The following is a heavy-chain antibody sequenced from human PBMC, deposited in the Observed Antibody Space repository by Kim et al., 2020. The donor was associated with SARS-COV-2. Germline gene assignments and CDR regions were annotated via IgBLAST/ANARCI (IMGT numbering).Heavy chain of an antibody. CDR3: AKALTIFGVVPSDGMDV. CDR1: GFTFSSYG. V-gene: IGHV3-30*18. D-gene: IGHD3-3*01. CDR2: ISYDGSNK. J-gene: IGHJ6*02. Sequence: GGSLRLSCAASGFTFSSYGMHWVRQAPGKGLEWVAVISYDGSNKYYADSVKGRFTISRDNSKNTLYLQMNSLRAEDTAVYYCAKALTIFGVVPSDGMDVWGQGTRVTVSS.